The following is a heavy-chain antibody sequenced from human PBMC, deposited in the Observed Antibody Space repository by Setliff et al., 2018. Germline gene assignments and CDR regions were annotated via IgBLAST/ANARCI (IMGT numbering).Heavy chain of an antibody. CDR1: GGSISSSSYY. D-gene: IGHD6-13*01. J-gene: IGHJ4*02. CDR2: ISSSSSTI. CDR3: ARRGMSSSWFQGYFDY. V-gene: IGHV3-48*01. Sequence: ETLSLTCTVSGGSISSSSYYWGWVRQAPGKGLERVSYISSSSSTIYYADSVKGRFTISRDNSKNTLYLQMNSLRAEDTAVYYCARRGMSSSWFQGYFDYWGQGTLVTVSS.